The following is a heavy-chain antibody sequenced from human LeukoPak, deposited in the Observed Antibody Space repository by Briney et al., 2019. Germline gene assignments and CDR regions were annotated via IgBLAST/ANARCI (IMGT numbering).Heavy chain of an antibody. CDR2: ISSSGSTI. J-gene: IGHJ4*02. V-gene: IGHV3-11*04. Sequence: PGGSLRLSCAASGFTFSDYYMSWIRQAPGKGLEWVSYISSSGSTIYYADSVKGRFTISRDNAKNSLYLQMNSLRAEDTAVYYCAKDLAISSSWYGHDYWGQGTLVTVSS. D-gene: IGHD6-13*01. CDR1: GFTFSDYY. CDR3: AKDLAISSSWYGHDY.